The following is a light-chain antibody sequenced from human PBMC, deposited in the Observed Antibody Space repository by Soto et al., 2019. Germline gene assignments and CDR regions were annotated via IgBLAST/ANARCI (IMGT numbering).Light chain of an antibody. CDR1: QSISSW. CDR3: QQTDSFPYT. J-gene: IGKJ2*01. Sequence: DIQMTQSPSTLSASVGDRVTITGRASQSISSWLAWYQQKPGKAPKLLIYKASSLESGVPSRFSGSGSGTDFSLTISSLQPEDFATYYCQQTDSFPYTFGRGTKVDI. V-gene: IGKV1-5*03. CDR2: KAS.